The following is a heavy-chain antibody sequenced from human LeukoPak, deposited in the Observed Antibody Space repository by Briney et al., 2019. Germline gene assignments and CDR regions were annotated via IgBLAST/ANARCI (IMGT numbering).Heavy chain of an antibody. Sequence: PSETLSLTCTVSGGSISGSSYYWSWIRQPPGKGLEWIGYIYYSGSTNYNPSLKSRVTISVDTSKNQFSLKLSSVTAADTAVYYCARLSSSIAARRGYYYYGMDVWGQGTTVTVSS. CDR3: ARLSSSIAARRGYYYYGMDV. J-gene: IGHJ6*02. D-gene: IGHD6-6*01. V-gene: IGHV4-61*05. CDR1: GGSISGSSYY. CDR2: IYYSGST.